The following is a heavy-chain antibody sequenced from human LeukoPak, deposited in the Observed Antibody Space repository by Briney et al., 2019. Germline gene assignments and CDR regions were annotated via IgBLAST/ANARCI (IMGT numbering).Heavy chain of an antibody. D-gene: IGHD4-11*01. CDR2: INQDGSEK. Sequence: GGSLRLSCAASGFTFSIYWMSWVRQAPGKGLEWVANINQDGSEKYYVDSVEGRFTISKDNAKNSLYLQMNSLRAEDTAVYYCARVVDHDYSDYYLDYWGQGTLVTVSS. CDR1: GFTFSIYW. V-gene: IGHV3-7*01. J-gene: IGHJ4*02. CDR3: ARVVDHDYSDYYLDY.